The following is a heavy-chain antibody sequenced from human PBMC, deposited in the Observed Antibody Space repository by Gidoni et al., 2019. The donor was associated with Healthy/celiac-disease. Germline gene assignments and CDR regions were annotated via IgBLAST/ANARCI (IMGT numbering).Heavy chain of an antibody. CDR1: GFTFSSYW. Sequence: EVQLVESGGGFVQPGGSLRLSCAASGFTFSSYWRLWVRQAPGKGLGWVSRINSDGSSTSYADSVKGRFTISRDNAKNTLYLQMNSLRAEDTAVYYCAREAGGRAAIPYDYWGQGTLVTVSS. J-gene: IGHJ4*02. D-gene: IGHD2-2*02. CDR3: AREAGGRAAIPYDY. CDR2: INSDGSST. V-gene: IGHV3-74*01.